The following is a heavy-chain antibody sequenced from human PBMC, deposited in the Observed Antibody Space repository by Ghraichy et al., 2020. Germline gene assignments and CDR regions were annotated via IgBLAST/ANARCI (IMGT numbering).Heavy chain of an antibody. J-gene: IGHJ4*02. CDR1: GFTFSDYW. V-gene: IGHV3-7*01. D-gene: IGHD6-19*01. CDR2: INQDGSEK. CDR3: ARGGGSGGWHLY. Sequence: GGSLRLSCAASGFTFSDYWMSWVRQAPGKGLEWVANINQDGSEKYYVDSVKGRFTITRDNAKNSLYLQMSTLRAEDTAVYYCARGGGSGGWHLYWGQGTLVTVSS.